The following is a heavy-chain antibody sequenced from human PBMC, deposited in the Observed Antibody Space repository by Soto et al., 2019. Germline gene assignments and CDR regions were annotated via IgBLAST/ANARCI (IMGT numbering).Heavy chain of an antibody. CDR3: ASGIAAAGYYYYGMDV. Sequence: EVQLVESGGGLVKPGGSLRLSCAASGFTFSSYSMNWVRQAPGKGLEWVSSISSSGSYIYYADSVKGRFTISRDNAKNSLYLQMNSLRAEDTAVYYCASGIAAAGYYYYGMDVWGQGTTVTVSS. J-gene: IGHJ6*02. CDR2: ISSSGSYI. V-gene: IGHV3-21*01. CDR1: GFTFSSYS. D-gene: IGHD6-13*01.